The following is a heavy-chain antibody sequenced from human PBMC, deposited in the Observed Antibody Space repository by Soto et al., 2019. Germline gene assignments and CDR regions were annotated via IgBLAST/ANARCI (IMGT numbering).Heavy chain of an antibody. CDR3: ARIPKYYYGSGSYFYYYYGMDV. Sequence: SGPTLVNPTQTLTLTCTFSGFSLSTSGVGVGWIRQPPGKALEWLALIYWDDDKYYSTSLKTRLTITKDTSKNQVVLTMTNMDPVDTATYYCARIPKYYYGSGSYFYYYYGMDVWGQGTTVTVSS. CDR1: GFSLSTSGVG. D-gene: IGHD3-10*01. V-gene: IGHV2-70*01. J-gene: IGHJ6*02. CDR2: IYWDDDK.